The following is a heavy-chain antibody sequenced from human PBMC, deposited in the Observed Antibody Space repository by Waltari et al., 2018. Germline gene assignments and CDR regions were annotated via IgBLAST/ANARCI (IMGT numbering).Heavy chain of an antibody. V-gene: IGHV3-23*04. Sequence: EVQLVESGGGLVQPGGSLRLSCAASGFTFSSYAMSWVRKAPGRGLVWVSAISGSGGRTYYAESVKGRFTISRDNSKNTLYLQMNSLRAEDTAVYYCAKEHCSSTSCYDGSYYFDYWGQGTLVTVSS. J-gene: IGHJ4*02. CDR2: ISGSGGRT. D-gene: IGHD2-2*01. CDR3: AKEHCSSTSCYDGSYYFDY. CDR1: GFTFSSYA.